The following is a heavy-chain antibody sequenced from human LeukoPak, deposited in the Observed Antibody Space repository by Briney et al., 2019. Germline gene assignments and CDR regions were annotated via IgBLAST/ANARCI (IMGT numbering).Heavy chain of an antibody. J-gene: IGHJ4*02. CDR3: ARRILLWFGELHHYYFDY. D-gene: IGHD3-10*01. V-gene: IGHV4-34*01. CDR2: INHSVST. CDR1: GGSFSGYY. Sequence: PSETLSLTCAVYGGSFSGYYWSWILQPPGKGLEWIGEINHSVSTNYNPSLKSRVTISVDTSKNQFSLKLSSVTAADTAVYYCARRILLWFGELHHYYFDYWGQGTLVTVSS.